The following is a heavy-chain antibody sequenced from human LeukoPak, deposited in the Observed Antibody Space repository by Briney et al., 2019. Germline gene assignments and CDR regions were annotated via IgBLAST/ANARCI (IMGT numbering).Heavy chain of an antibody. D-gene: IGHD2-2*02. CDR1: GFTFDDYG. J-gene: IGHJ4*02. Sequence: TGGSLRLSCAASGFTFDDYGMSWVRQAPGKGLEWVSGINWNGGSTGYADSVKGRFTISRDNARNSLYLQMNSLRPEDTALYYCARPLHLGYCSSTSCYTVPFDYWGQGTLVTVPS. CDR3: ARPLHLGYCSSTSCYTVPFDY. CDR2: INWNGGST. V-gene: IGHV3-20*04.